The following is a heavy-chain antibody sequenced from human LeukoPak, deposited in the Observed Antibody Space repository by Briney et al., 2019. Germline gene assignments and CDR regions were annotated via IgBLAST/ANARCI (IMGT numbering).Heavy chain of an antibody. V-gene: IGHV3-21*01. D-gene: IGHD2-2*01. J-gene: IGHJ4*02. CDR1: GCTFSSYS. Sequence: AGGSLRLSCAASGCTFSSYSMNWVRQAPGKGLEWVSSISSSSSYIYYADSVKGRFTISRDNAKNSLYLQMNSLRAEDTAVYYCATGKGYCSSTSCPVHFDYWGQGTLVTVSS. CDR3: ATGKGYCSSTSCPVHFDY. CDR2: ISSSSSYI.